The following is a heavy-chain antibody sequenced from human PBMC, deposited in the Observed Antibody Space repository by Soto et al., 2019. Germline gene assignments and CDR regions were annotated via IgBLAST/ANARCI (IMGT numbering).Heavy chain of an antibody. CDR1: GFSFSDYF. J-gene: IGHJ5*02. V-gene: IGHV1-46*01. Sequence: ASLKVSCNASGFSFSDYFMHWVRQAPGQGLEWRGRSNPSGDSRNYAHKFQGRVTITRDTSTSTVYMDLSSLRYEDTAVYYCARDNSKKYGTPADRSWFDXWGQGTPVTVSX. CDR3: ARDNSKKYGTPADRSWFDX. D-gene: IGHD4-4*01. CDR2: SNPSGDSR.